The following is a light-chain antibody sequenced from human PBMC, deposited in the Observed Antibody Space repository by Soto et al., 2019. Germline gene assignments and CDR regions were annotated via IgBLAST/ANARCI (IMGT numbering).Light chain of an antibody. V-gene: IGKV3-20*01. CDR3: QHYGSSVTWT. Sequence: EGVLTQSPGTVSLSPGERATLSCRASQSVTANYLAWYQQKPGQAPRLLIYAASSRATGIPDRYSGSGSGTDFTLSISRLEHYDFAMYYCQHYGSSVTWTCGQGTKVEIK. J-gene: IGKJ1*01. CDR2: AAS. CDR1: QSVTANY.